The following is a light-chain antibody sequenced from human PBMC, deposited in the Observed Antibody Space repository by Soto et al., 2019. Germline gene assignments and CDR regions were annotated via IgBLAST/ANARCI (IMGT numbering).Light chain of an antibody. CDR1: SSDVGRYNL. CDR2: EVS. Sequence: QSALTQPASVSGSPGQSITISCTGTSSDVGRYNLVSWYQQYPGKAPKVMIYEVSERPSGVSYRFSGSKSGNTASLTISGLQAEDEADYYCNSYAGGDWVFGVGTKLTVL. J-gene: IGLJ3*02. CDR3: NSYAGGDWV. V-gene: IGLV2-23*02.